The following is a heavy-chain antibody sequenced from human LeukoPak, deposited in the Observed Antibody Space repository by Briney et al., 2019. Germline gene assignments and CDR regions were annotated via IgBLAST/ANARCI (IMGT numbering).Heavy chain of an antibody. J-gene: IGHJ4*02. Sequence: PGGSLRLSCAASGFTFSRYWMSWVRQAPGQGLEWVANIEEDGGEKYYADSVKGRFTISRDNTKNSLLLQMNSLRAEDTAIYYCARDDYYSNADWGQGTLVTVSS. CDR1: GFTFSRYW. CDR2: IEEDGGEK. CDR3: ARDDYYSNAD. D-gene: IGHD3-22*01. V-gene: IGHV3-7*01.